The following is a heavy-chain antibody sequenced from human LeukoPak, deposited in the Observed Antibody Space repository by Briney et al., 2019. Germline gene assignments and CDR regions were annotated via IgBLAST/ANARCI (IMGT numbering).Heavy chain of an antibody. V-gene: IGHV4-34*01. CDR2: ISHSGST. Sequence: SETLSLTCAVYGGSFSGYYWSWIRQPPGKGLEWIGEISHSGSTNYNPSLKSRVTISVDTSKNQFSLKLSSVTAADTAVYYCARESPYYYYGMDVWGQGTTVTVSS. CDR3: ARESPYYYYGMDV. J-gene: IGHJ6*02. CDR1: GGSFSGYY.